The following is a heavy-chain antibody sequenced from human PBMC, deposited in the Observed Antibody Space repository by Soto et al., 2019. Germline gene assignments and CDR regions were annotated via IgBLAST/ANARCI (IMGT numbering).Heavy chain of an antibody. CDR3: ASGGAKNKWDYFDY. CDR2: IIPIFGTA. D-gene: IGHD1-26*01. CDR1: GGTFSSYA. V-gene: IGHV1-69*01. J-gene: IGHJ4*02. Sequence: QVQLVQSGAEVKKPGSSVNVSCKASGGTFSSYAISWVRQAPGQGLEWMGGIIPIFGTANYAQKFQGRVTITADESTSTADMELSSLRSEDTAVYYCASGGAKNKWDYFDYWGQGTMVTVSS.